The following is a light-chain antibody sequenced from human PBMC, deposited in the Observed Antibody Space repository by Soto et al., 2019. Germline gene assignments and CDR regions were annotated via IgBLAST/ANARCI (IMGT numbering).Light chain of an antibody. J-gene: IGLJ2*01. CDR3: TPFAGMNNVVV. V-gene: IGLV2-8*01. CDR2: DVI. CDR1: SSDVGGYNY. Sequence: QSALTQPPSASGSPGQSVTISCTGTSSDVGGYNYVSWYQQHPGKAPKLMIYDVIKRPSGVPDRFSGSKSGNTASLTVSGLQAEDGADYSCTPFAGMNNVVVFGGGTKVTVL.